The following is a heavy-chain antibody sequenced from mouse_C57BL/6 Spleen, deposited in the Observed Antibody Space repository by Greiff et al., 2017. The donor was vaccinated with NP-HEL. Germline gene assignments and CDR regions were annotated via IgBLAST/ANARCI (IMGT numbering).Heavy chain of an antibody. V-gene: IGHV1-26*01. CDR2: INPNNGGT. CDR3: ARPGSLGPYYFDY. Sequence: EVQLQQSGPELVKPGASVKISCKASGYTFTDYYMNWVKQSHGKSLEWIGDINPNNGGTSYNQKFKGKATLTVDKSSSTAYMELRSLTSEDSAVYYCARPGSLGPYYFDYWGQGTTLTVSS. D-gene: IGHD4-1*01. J-gene: IGHJ2*01. CDR1: GYTFTDYY.